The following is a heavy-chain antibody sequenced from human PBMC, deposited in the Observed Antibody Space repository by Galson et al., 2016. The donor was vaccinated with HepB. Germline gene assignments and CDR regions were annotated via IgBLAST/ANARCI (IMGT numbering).Heavy chain of an antibody. CDR2: INPSGGST. Sequence: SVKVSCKASGYTFTTYYIHWVRQAPGQGLEWMGVINPSGGSTKDAQKFQGRVTMTRDPSTSTVYMELSSLRSEDTAVYFCARGGYYDSSGSLRYWGQGTLVTVSS. CDR3: ARGGYYDSSGSLRY. D-gene: IGHD3-22*01. CDR1: GYTFTTYY. J-gene: IGHJ4*02. V-gene: IGHV1-46*01.